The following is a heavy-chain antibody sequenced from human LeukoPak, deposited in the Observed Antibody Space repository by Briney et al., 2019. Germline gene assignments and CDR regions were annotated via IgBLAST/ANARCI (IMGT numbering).Heavy chain of an antibody. CDR1: GGTFSSYA. Sequence: SVQVSCKASGGTFSSYAISWVRQAPGQGLEWMGGIIPIFGTANYAQKFQGRVTITADESTSTAYMELSSLRSEDTAVYYRASQSGYSYGFPNYYYGMDVWGQGTTVTVSS. CDR2: IIPIFGTA. D-gene: IGHD5-18*01. V-gene: IGHV1-69*13. CDR3: ASQSGYSYGFPNYYYGMDV. J-gene: IGHJ6*02.